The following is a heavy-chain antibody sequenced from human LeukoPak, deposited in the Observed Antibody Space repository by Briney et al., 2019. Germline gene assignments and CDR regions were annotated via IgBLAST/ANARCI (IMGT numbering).Heavy chain of an antibody. CDR3: AKDGPGVTVHYFDY. Sequence: PGGSLRLSGAASGSTFSSFGRSWVRQVPGKGLEWVSAISGSGGSTYYADSVKGRFTISRDNSKNTLYLQMNSLRAEDTAVYYCAKDGPGVTVHYFDYWGQGTLVTVSS. J-gene: IGHJ4*02. D-gene: IGHD2/OR15-2a*01. V-gene: IGHV3-23*01. CDR2: ISGSGGST. CDR1: GSTFSSFG.